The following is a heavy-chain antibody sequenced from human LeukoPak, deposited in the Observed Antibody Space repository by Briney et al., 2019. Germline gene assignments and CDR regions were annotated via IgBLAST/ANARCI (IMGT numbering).Heavy chain of an antibody. CDR3: AKDADSTNWYNWFDP. D-gene: IGHD6-13*01. V-gene: IGHV3-21*04. Sequence: GGSLRLSCAASGFTFSSYSMNWVRQAPGKGLEWVSSISSSSSYIYYADSVKGRFTISRDNSKDTLYLQMNSLRAEDTAVYYCAKDADSTNWYNWFDPWGQGTLVTVSS. CDR1: GFTFSSYS. CDR2: ISSSSSYI. J-gene: IGHJ5*02.